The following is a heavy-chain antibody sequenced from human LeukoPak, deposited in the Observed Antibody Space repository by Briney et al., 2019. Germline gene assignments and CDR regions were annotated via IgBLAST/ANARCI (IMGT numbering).Heavy chain of an antibody. Sequence: GGSLRLSCAASGFTVSSNYMSWVRQAPGKGLEWVSVIYSGGSTYYADSVKGRFTISRDNSKNTLYLQMNSLRDEDTAVYHCARTRSKVGTPTFDYWGQGTLVTVSS. CDR2: IYSGGST. J-gene: IGHJ4*02. D-gene: IGHD4-23*01. CDR3: ARTRSKVGTPTFDY. V-gene: IGHV3-66*01. CDR1: GFTVSSNY.